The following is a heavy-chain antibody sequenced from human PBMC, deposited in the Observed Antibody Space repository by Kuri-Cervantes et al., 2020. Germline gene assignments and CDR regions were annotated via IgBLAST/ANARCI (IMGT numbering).Heavy chain of an antibody. J-gene: IGHJ4*02. CDR3: ARIYKYDNKNYYRWFDY. V-gene: IGHV3-7*01. D-gene: IGHD3-22*01. CDR2: IKEDGSER. Sequence: GGSLRLSCAASGFTFSSYWMSWVRQAPGKGLEWVANIKEDGSERKYMDSMEGRFTISRDNAKNSLYLQMSSLRAEDTALYYCARIYKYDNKNYYRWFDYWGQGTLVTVSS. CDR1: GFTFSSYW.